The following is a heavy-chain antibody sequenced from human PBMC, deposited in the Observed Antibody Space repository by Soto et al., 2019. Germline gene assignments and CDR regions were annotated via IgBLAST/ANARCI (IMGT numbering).Heavy chain of an antibody. CDR1: GGSFSGYY. D-gene: IGHD2-15*01. CDR3: ARGLICSGGSCYPFSDAFDI. J-gene: IGHJ3*02. Sequence: PSETLSLTCAVYGGSFSGYYWSWIRQPPGKGLEWIGEINHSGSTNYNPSLKSRVTISVGTSKNQFSLKLSSVTAADTAVYYCARGLICSGGSCYPFSDAFDIWGQGTMVTVSS. CDR2: INHSGST. V-gene: IGHV4-34*01.